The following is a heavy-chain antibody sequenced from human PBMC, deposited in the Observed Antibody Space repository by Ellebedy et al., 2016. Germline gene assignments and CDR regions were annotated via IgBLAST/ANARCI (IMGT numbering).Heavy chain of an antibody. J-gene: IGHJ4*02. Sequence: SLKISXAASGFTFDDYAMHWVRQAPGKGLEWVSGISWNSGSIGYADSVKGRFTISRDNAKNSLYLQMNSLRAEDTALYYCAKATSAAAGTALFDYWGQGTLVTVSS. V-gene: IGHV3-9*01. CDR3: AKATSAAAGTALFDY. CDR2: ISWNSGSI. CDR1: GFTFDDYA. D-gene: IGHD6-13*01.